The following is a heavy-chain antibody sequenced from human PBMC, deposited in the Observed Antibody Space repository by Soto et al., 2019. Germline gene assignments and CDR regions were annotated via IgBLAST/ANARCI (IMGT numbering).Heavy chain of an antibody. D-gene: IGHD2-15*01. Sequence: QVQLVESGGGVVQPGRSLRLSCAASGFTGSSYGMHWVRQAPGKGLEWVAVISYDGSNKYYADSVKGRFTISRDNSKNTLYLQMNSLRAEDTAVYYCAKDRGRVLVAAPLDYWGQGTLVTVSS. CDR2: ISYDGSNK. V-gene: IGHV3-30*18. J-gene: IGHJ4*02. CDR3: AKDRGRVLVAAPLDY. CDR1: GFTGSSYG.